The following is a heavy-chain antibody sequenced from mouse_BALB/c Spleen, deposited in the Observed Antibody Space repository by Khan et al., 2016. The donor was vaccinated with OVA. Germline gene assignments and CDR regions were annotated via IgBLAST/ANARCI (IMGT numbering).Heavy chain of an antibody. V-gene: IGHV9-2-1*01. CDR2: INTETGEP. CDR1: GYTFTDYS. D-gene: IGHD2-14*01. Sequence: QIQLVQSGPELKKPGETVKISCKASGYTFTDYSMHWVKQAPGKGLKWMGWINTETGEPTYADDFKGRFAFSLETSASAAYLHINNLKNEDTATYFCARRDYGYNWVAYWGQGTLVTVSA. J-gene: IGHJ3*01. CDR3: ARRDYGYNWVAY.